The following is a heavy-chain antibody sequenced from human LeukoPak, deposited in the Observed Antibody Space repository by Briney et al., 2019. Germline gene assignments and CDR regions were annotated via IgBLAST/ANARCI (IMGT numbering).Heavy chain of an antibody. D-gene: IGHD3-16*01. J-gene: IGHJ4*02. CDR3: ARDLGKLATLSYYFDY. CDR1: GFNFRTYA. Sequence: GRSLRLSCAGSGFNFRTYALHWVRQAPGKGLEWMTVISFDGSDRHYADSVRGRFTISRDNSNNTLYLQMNSLRPEDTAVYYCARDLGKLATLSYYFDYWGQGTLVTVSS. CDR2: ISFDGSDR. V-gene: IGHV3-30*01.